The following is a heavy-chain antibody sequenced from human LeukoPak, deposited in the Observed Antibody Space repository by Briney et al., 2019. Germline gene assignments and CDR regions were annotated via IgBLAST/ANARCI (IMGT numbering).Heavy chain of an antibody. J-gene: IGHJ4*02. CDR3: ARGGSNYVADKIDY. V-gene: IGHV1-18*01. D-gene: IGHD4-4*01. CDR2: IKDYNGNT. CDR1: GYPFTTYG. Sequence: ASVKVSCKASGYPFTTYGISWVRQAPGQGLEWMGWIKDYNGNTNYAQKVQGRVTMTTDPSTTTAYMELRSLRSDDTAVYYCARGGSNYVADKIDYWGQGTLVTVSS.